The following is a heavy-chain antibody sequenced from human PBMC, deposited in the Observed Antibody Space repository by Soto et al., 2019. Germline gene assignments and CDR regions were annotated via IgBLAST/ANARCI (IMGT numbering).Heavy chain of an antibody. V-gene: IGHV4-34*01. CDR3: ARMRSVAATRRIGMDV. CDR2: INHSGST. D-gene: IGHD2-15*01. Sequence: QVQLQQWGAGLLKPSETLSLTCAVYGGSFSGYYWSWIRQPPGKGLEWIGEINHSGSTNYNPSLKSRVTISVDTSKNQFSLKLSSVTAADTAVYYCARMRSVAATRRIGMDVWGQGTTVTVSS. CDR1: GGSFSGYY. J-gene: IGHJ6*02.